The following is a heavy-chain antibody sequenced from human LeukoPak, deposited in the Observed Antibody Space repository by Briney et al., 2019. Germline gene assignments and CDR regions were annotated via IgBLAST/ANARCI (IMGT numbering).Heavy chain of an antibody. Sequence: GGSLRLSCAASGFTFSTYWMHWVRQAPGKGLGWVARIKGDGSSTIYADSGTGRFTIPKDNSKHTLYLQTSSLRAEDTAVYYCARASTTVPNLLDHWGRGTLVTVSS. CDR2: IKGDGSST. D-gene: IGHD4-17*01. CDR3: ARASTTVPNLLDH. CDR1: GFTFSTYW. J-gene: IGHJ4*02. V-gene: IGHV3-74*01.